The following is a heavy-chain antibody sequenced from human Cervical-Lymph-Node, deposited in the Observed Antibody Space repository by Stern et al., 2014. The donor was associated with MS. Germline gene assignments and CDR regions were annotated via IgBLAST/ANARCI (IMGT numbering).Heavy chain of an antibody. CDR3: ARQTTAWASDV. D-gene: IGHD1-14*01. J-gene: IGHJ4*02. CDR2: IYPGYSET. V-gene: IGHV5-51*01. CDR1: GFKFSIYW. Sequence: EQLVQSGAELIRPGESLKISCKGSGFKFSIYWIAWVRQMPGKGLEWMGIIYPGYSETRYSPSVQGQVTMSADKSTSTAYLQWSSLNASGTAMYFCARQTTAWASDVWGQGTLVTVSS.